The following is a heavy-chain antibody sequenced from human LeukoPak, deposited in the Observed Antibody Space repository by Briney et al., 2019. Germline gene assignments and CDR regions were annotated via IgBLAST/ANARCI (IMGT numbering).Heavy chain of an antibody. V-gene: IGHV3-48*02. D-gene: IGHD3-10*01. J-gene: IGHJ4*02. CDR3: ARDPHYTMIRGVTVDY. Sequence: GGSLRLSCAASGFTFSIYGMHWVRQAPGKGLEWVSYISSRSTTIYYADSVEGRFTISRDNAENSLYLQMNSLRDEDTAVYYCARDPHYTMIRGVTVDYWGQGTLVTVSS. CDR1: GFTFSIYG. CDR2: ISSRSTTI.